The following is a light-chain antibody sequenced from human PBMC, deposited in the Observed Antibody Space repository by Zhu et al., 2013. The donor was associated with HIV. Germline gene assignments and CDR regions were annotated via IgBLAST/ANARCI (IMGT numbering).Light chain of an antibody. J-gene: IGKJ5*01. V-gene: IGKV3-20*01. CDR3: QQYGTSPIT. CDR2: GAS. CDR1: QSVGSDF. Sequence: EIVLTQSPGTLSLSPGERATLSCRASQSVGSDFLAWYQQKPGQAPRLLIYGASNRATGIPDRFSGSGSGTDFTLTISRLEPEDFAVYSCQQYGTSPITFGLGTRLRIK.